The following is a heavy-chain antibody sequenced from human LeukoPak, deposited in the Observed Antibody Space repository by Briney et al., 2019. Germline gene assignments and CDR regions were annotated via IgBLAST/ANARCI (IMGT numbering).Heavy chain of an antibody. D-gene: IGHD3-10*01. Sequence: GGSLRLSCAASGFTFSSYSMTWVRQTPGKGLEWVSAISGSGGSTYYADSVKGRFTISRDNSKNTLYLQMNSLRAEDTAVYYCAHGSGSFPYWGQGTLVTVSS. J-gene: IGHJ4*02. V-gene: IGHV3-23*01. CDR3: AHGSGSFPY. CDR1: GFTFSSYS. CDR2: ISGSGGST.